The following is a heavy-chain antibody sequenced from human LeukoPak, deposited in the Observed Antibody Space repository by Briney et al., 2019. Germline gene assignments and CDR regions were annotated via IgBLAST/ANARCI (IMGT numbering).Heavy chain of an antibody. Sequence: PGGSLRLSCAASGFTFSSYWMHWVRQAPGKGLEWVSAISGSGGSTYYADSVKGRFTISRDNSKNTLYLQMNSLRAEDTAVYYCVKVVVDTAMSDYWGQGTLVTVSS. CDR1: GFTFSSYW. D-gene: IGHD5-18*01. CDR2: ISGSGGST. V-gene: IGHV3-23*01. CDR3: VKVVVDTAMSDY. J-gene: IGHJ4*02.